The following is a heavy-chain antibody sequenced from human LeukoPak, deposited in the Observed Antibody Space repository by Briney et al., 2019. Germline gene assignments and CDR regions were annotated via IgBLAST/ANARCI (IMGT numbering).Heavy chain of an antibody. V-gene: IGHV4-39*01. CDR3: ARHRGYSYGYVSL. CDR1: GGSISSSSYY. CDR2: IYYSGSA. J-gene: IGHJ4*02. D-gene: IGHD5-18*01. Sequence: SETLSLTCTVSGGSISSSSYYWGWIRQPPGKGLEWIGSIYYSGSAYYNPSLKSRVTISADTSKNQFSLKLSSVTAADTAVYYCARHRGYSYGYVSLWGQGTLVTVSS.